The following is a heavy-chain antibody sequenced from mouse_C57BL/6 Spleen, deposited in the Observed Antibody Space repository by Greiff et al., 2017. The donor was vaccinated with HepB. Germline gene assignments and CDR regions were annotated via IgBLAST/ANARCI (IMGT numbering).Heavy chain of an antibody. V-gene: IGHV1-53*01. CDR1: GYTFTSYW. D-gene: IGHD2-1*01. Sequence: QVQLQQPGTELVKPGASVKLSCKASGYTFTSYWTHWVKQRPGQGLEWIGNINPSNGGTNYNEKFKSKAKLTVDKSSSTAYMHLSSLTSEDSAVYYGAKWLKGNYPKHCWCAGTTVTVSS. CDR2: INPSNGGT. CDR3: AKWLKGNYPKHC. J-gene: IGHJ1*01.